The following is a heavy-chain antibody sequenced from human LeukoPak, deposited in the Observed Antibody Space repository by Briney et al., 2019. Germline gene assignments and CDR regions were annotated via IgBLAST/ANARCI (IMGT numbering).Heavy chain of an antibody. V-gene: IGHV1-3*01. Sequence: GASVKVSCKASGYTFTNFAIHWGRLAPGQSLEWMGWINADNGYTKYFQKFQGRVTFSRDTSANIAYMELSSLGSEDTAIYYCARVISDCTTINCFKGYFDYWGQGTPVTV. J-gene: IGHJ4*01. CDR1: GYTFTNFA. D-gene: IGHD2-8*01. CDR3: ARVISDCTTINCFKGYFDY. CDR2: INADNGYT.